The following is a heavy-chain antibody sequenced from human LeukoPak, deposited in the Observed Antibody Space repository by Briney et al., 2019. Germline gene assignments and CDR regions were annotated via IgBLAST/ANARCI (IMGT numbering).Heavy chain of an antibody. Sequence: PSETLSLTCTVSGGSISSYYWSWIRQPAGKGLEWIGRIYTSGSTNYNPSLKSRVTMSVDTSKNQFSLKLSSVTAADTAVYYCARGITMARGASTDYFDYWGQGTLVTVSS. CDR1: GGSISSYY. D-gene: IGHD3-10*01. CDR2: IYTSGST. J-gene: IGHJ4*02. CDR3: ARGITMARGASTDYFDY. V-gene: IGHV4-4*07.